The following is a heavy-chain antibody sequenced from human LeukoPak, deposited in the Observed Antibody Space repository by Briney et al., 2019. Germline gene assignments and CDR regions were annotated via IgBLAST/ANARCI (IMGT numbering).Heavy chain of an antibody. CDR3: AHERLEVPAPLDVYYYYGMDV. Sequence: TLSLTCTVSGGSISSYYWSWIRQPPGKALEWLALIYWNDDKRYSPSLKSRLTITKDTSKNQVVLTMTNMDPVDTATYYCAHERLEVPAPLDVYYYYGMDVWGQGTTVTVSS. CDR2: IYWNDDK. V-gene: IGHV2-5*01. D-gene: IGHD2-2*01. J-gene: IGHJ6*02. CDR1: GGSISSYYW.